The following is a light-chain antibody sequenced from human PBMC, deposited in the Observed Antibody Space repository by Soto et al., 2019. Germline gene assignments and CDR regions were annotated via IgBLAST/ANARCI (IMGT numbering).Light chain of an antibody. V-gene: IGLV1-40*01. CDR3: QSYDRSLRTYV. CDR2: GNS. J-gene: IGLJ1*01. CDR1: ISNIGAGYD. Sequence: QSVLTQPPSWSGAPGQRVTISCSGSISNIGAGYDVNWYRQLPGTAPKLLIYGNSDRPSGVPDRFSGSKSGTSASLAITGLQAEDEADYFCQSYDRSLRTYVFGTGTKVTVL.